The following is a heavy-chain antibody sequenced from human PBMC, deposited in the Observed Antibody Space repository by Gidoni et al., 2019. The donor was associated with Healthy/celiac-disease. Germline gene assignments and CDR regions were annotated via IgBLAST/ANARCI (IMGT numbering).Heavy chain of an antibody. Sequence: VQLVESGGGLLQPGRSLILSCPASGFTLDHYCMHWVRQAPGKCLEWVSGISWKSGSIGYADSVKGRFTISRDNAKNSLYLQMNSLRAEDTALYYCAKDMTFGGVIVENYFDYWGQGTLVTVSS. CDR3: AKDMTFGGVIVENYFDY. J-gene: IGHJ4*02. CDR2: ISWKSGSI. D-gene: IGHD3-16*02. V-gene: IGHV3-9*01. CDR1: GFTLDHYC.